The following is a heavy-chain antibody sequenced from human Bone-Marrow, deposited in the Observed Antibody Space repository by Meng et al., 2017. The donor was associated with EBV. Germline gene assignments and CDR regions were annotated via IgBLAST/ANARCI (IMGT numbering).Heavy chain of an antibody. CDR1: GGSFSGYY. Sequence: QGHLKPGGAGLLKPSETLSLTCAVYGGSFSGYYWSWIRQPPGKGLEWIGEINHSGSTNYNPSLKSRVTISVDTSKNQFSLKLSSVTAADTAVYYCARGPLEWEPRGEDYWGQGTLVTVSS. CDR2: INHSGST. J-gene: IGHJ4*02. V-gene: IGHV4-34*01. CDR3: ARGPLEWEPRGEDY. D-gene: IGHD1-26*01.